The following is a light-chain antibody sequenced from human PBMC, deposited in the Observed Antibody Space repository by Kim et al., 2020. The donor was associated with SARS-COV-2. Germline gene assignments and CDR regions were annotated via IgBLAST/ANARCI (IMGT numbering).Light chain of an antibody. Sequence: GQSVNISCTGSHSDIGRYNYVSWYQNHPGGTPRLMIYDVSRRPSGVPDRFSGSKSGNTASLTVSGLQAEDEADYYCSSYTDTNTLIFGGGTQLTVL. J-gene: IGLJ2*01. CDR1: HSDIGRYNY. CDR3: SSYTDTNTLI. V-gene: IGLV2-8*01. CDR2: DVS.